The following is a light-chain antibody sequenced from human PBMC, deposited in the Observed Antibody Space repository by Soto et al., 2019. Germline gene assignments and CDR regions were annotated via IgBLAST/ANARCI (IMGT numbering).Light chain of an antibody. CDR2: EVN. J-gene: IGLJ3*02. V-gene: IGLV2-14*01. CDR1: STDVGGYNY. CDR3: SSYTRSATLGV. Sequence: QSALTQPASVSGSPGQSITISCTGTSTDVGGYNYVSWYQQHPGKAPKLMIYEVNNRPSGVSDRFSGSKSGNTASLTISGLQAEDEADYYSSSYTRSATLGVFGGGTKVTL.